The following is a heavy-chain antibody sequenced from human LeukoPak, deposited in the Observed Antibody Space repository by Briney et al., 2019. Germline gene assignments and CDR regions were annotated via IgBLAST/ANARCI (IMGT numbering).Heavy chain of an antibody. CDR1: GGSISNYY. CDR3: ARVHSGYDYIYFDY. J-gene: IGHJ4*02. Sequence: SETLSLTCTVSGGSISNYYWSWIRQPPGKGLEWNGYIYYSGSTNYNPSLKSRVTISVDTSKNQFSLKLSSVTAADTAVYYCARVHSGYDYIYFDYWGQGTLVTVSS. D-gene: IGHD5-12*01. V-gene: IGHV4-59*01. CDR2: IYYSGST.